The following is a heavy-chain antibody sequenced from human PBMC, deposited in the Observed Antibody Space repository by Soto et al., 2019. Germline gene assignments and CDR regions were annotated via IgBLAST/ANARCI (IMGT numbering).Heavy chain of an antibody. CDR2: IYYIGST. CDR3: ARGQRD. CDR1: GGSIRSGGYY. Sequence: QVQLQESGPGLVNPSQTLSLTSTVSGGSIRSGGYYWSWIRQHPGKGLEWIGSIYYIGSTNYNPSLKSRVTISVDTSKNQFSLKLSSVTAADTAVYYCARGQRDWGQGTLVTVSS. J-gene: IGHJ4*02. V-gene: IGHV4-31*03.